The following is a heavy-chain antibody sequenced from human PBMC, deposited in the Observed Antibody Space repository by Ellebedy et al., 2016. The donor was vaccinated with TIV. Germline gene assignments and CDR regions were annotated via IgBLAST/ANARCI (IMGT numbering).Heavy chain of an antibody. CDR3: ARDDILYYCSGSLLTYNGIDV. V-gene: IGHV3-53*04. CDR2: LSSVCST. J-gene: IGHJ6*02. CDR1: GFTVSSHY. Sequence: GESLKISCAASGFTVSSHYMSWVRQAPGHGLECLSVLSSVCSTFYADSVKGRFTISSHISKNKLYLQMNNLRTEATAVYYCARDDILYYCSGSLLTYNGIDVWGQGTTVTVSS. D-gene: IGHD3-10*01.